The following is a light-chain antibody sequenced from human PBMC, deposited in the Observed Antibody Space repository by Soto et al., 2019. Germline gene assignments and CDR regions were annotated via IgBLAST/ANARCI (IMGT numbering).Light chain of an antibody. CDR3: SAYTSTSTLDV. CDR2: DVN. V-gene: IGLV2-14*01. Sequence: QSALTQPASVSGSPGQSITISCTGTSSDVGGYNYVSWYQQYPGKAPKLMIYDVNNRPSGVSNRFSGSKSGNTASLTISGLQAEDEADYYCSAYTSTSTLDVFGTGTKLTVL. J-gene: IGLJ1*01. CDR1: SSDVGGYNY.